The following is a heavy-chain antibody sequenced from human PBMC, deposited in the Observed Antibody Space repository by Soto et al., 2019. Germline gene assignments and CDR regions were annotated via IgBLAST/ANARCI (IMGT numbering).Heavy chain of an antibody. CDR3: ATESGSTYGYFDH. V-gene: IGHV4-30-4*01. CDR1: GFSVTSDEYY. D-gene: IGHD5-18*01. J-gene: IGHJ4*02. Sequence: SEPLSLTCTVSGFSVTSDEYYWTWIRQSPGRGLEWIGYISNSGSTGYNPSLKTRLSMSVDRSKNQFTLRLTSVTAADTAVYFCATESGSTYGYFDHWGQGTQVTVSS. CDR2: ISNSGST.